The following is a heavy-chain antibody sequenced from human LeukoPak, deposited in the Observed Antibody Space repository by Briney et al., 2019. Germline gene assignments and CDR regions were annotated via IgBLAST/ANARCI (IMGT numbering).Heavy chain of an antibody. CDR1: GFTVSSNY. CDR3: ARVGDYDAFDI. V-gene: IGHV3-53*05. D-gene: IGHD2-21*01. J-gene: IGHJ3*02. Sequence: GGSLRLSCAASGFTVSSNYMSWVRQAPGKGLEWVSIIYSGGSTFYADSVKGRFTISRDNSKNTLYLQMGSLRAEDMAVFYCARVGDYDAFDIWGQGTMVTVSS. CDR2: IYSGGST.